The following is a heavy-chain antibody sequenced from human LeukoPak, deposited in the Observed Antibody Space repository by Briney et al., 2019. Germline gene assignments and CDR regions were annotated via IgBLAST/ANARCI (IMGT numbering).Heavy chain of an antibody. D-gene: IGHD1-26*01. CDR3: ARDPVGGSPTGY. CDR2: ISAYNGNT. V-gene: IGHV1-18*01. CDR1: GGTFSSYA. J-gene: IGHJ4*02. Sequence: APVKVSCKASGGTFSSYAISWVRQAPGQGLEWMGWISAYNGNTNYAQKLQGRVTMTTDTSTSTAYMELRSLRSDDTAVYYCARDPVGGSPTGYWGQGTLVTVSS.